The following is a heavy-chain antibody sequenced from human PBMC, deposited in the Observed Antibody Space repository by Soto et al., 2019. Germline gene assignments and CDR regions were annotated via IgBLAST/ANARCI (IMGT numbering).Heavy chain of an antibody. Sequence: GASVKVSCKASGYTFTSYGISWVRQAPGQGLEWLGWISAYNGNTNYAQKFQGRVTMTTDTSTSTAYMELRSLRSDDTAVYYCARSHYYGSGSYYTPYNWFDPWGQGTLVTVSS. CDR3: ARSHYYGSGSYYTPYNWFDP. J-gene: IGHJ5*02. CDR2: ISAYNGNT. D-gene: IGHD3-10*01. V-gene: IGHV1-18*01. CDR1: GYTFTSYG.